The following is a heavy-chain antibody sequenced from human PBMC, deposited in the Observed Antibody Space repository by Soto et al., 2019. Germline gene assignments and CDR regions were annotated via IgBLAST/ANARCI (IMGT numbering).Heavy chain of an antibody. Sequence: EVQLLESGGGLVQPGGSLRLSCAASGFTFSSYAMSWVRQAPGKGLEWVSASSGGGGSTYYADSVKGRFTISRDNSKNTLYLQMNSLRAEDTAVYYCAKDRAAASGSYDWFDPWGQGTLVTVSS. CDR2: SSGGGGST. V-gene: IGHV3-23*01. J-gene: IGHJ5*02. CDR3: AKDRAAASGSYDWFDP. D-gene: IGHD1-26*01. CDR1: GFTFSSYA.